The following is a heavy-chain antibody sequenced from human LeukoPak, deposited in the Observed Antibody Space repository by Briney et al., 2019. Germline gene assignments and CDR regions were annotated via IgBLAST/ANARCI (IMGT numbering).Heavy chain of an antibody. Sequence: GGSLRLSCAASGFTFISYEMNWVRQAPGKGLEWVSYISSSGSTIYYADSVKGRFTISRDNAKNSLYLQMNSLRAENRAVYYSASLSPTGAGYFDYWGQGTLVTASS. CDR2: ISSSGSTI. CDR3: ASLSPTGAGYFDY. J-gene: IGHJ4*02. D-gene: IGHD6-19*01. CDR1: GFTFISYE. V-gene: IGHV3-48*03.